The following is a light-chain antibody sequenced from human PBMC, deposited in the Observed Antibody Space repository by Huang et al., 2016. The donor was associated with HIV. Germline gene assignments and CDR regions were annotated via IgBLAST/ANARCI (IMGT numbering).Light chain of an antibody. CDR2: YAS. V-gene: IGKV6D-21*02. CDR3: LQSRSLPVT. J-gene: IGKJ4*01. Sequence: EIVLTQSPDFQSVAPKEKFTITCRASQSIGTSLHWYQQKPDQSPNLLIRYASESMSGVPSRFSGGGSGTVFTLTINSLEAEDAAAYFCLQSRSLPVTFGGGTKVEIK. CDR1: QSIGTS.